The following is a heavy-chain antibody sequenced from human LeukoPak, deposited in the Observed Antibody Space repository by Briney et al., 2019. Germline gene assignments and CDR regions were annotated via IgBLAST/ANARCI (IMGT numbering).Heavy chain of an antibody. CDR3: AIGSGCSSAGCWARS. V-gene: IGHV3-15*01. D-gene: IGHD2-15*01. J-gene: IGHJ5*02. CDR2: IKSKNDGGTE. CDR1: GFAFTNAW. Sequence: GGSLRLSCAASGFAFTNAWMTWVRQAPGTGPEWLGRIKSKNDGGTEDYAAPVKGRFTISRDDSKSTLYLQMNSLKTEDADVYFCAIGSGCSSAGCWARSWGQGTLVTVSS.